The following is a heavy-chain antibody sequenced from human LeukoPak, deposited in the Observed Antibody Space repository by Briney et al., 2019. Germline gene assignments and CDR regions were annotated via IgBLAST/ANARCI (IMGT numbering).Heavy chain of an antibody. D-gene: IGHD2-2*01. V-gene: IGHV1-2*02. CDR1: GYTFTGYY. J-gene: IGHJ5*02. Sequence: ASVKVSCKASGYTFTGYYMHWLRQAPGQGLEWMGWINPNSGGTNYAQKFQGRVTMTRDTSISTAYMELSRLRSDDTAVYYCAREYCSSTICSIFGPWGQGTLVTVSS. CDR2: INPNSGGT. CDR3: AREYCSSTICSIFGP.